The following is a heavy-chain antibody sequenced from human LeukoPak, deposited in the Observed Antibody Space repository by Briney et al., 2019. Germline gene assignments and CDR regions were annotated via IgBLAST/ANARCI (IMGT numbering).Heavy chain of an antibody. J-gene: IGHJ4*02. CDR2: IYYSGST. D-gene: IGHD5-24*01. CDR1: GGSISSYY. CDR3: ARARREMATTPYFDY. Sequence: SETLSLTCTVSGGSISSYYWSWIRQPPGKGLEWIGYIYYSGSTNYNPSLKSRVTISVDTSRNQFSLKLSSVTAADTAVYYCARARREMATTPYFDYWGQGTLVTVSS. V-gene: IGHV4-59*01.